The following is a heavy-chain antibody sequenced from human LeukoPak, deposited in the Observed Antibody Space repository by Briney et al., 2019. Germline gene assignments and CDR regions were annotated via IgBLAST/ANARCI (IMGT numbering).Heavy chain of an antibody. J-gene: IGHJ3*02. CDR2: VNSVGSST. V-gene: IGHV3-74*01. CDR3: AREVAAAGKDAFDI. Sequence: GGSLRLSCAASGFTFSSYWMHWVRQAPGKGLVWVSRVNSVGSSTSYADSVKGRFTISRDNAKNTLYLQMNSLRAEDTAVYYCAREVAAAGKDAFDIWGQGTMVTVSS. D-gene: IGHD6-13*01. CDR1: GFTFSSYW.